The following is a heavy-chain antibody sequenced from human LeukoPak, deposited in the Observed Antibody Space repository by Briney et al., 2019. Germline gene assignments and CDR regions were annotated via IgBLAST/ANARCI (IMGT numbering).Heavy chain of an antibody. CDR3: ATGYSGYVAPHFDY. V-gene: IGHV1-24*01. Sequence: ASVKVSCKVSGYTLTELSMHWVRQAPGKGLEWMGGFDPEDGETIYAQKFQDRVTMTEDTSTDTAYMELSSLRSEDTAVYYCATGYSGYVAPHFDYWGQGTLVTVSS. CDR2: FDPEDGET. D-gene: IGHD5-12*01. J-gene: IGHJ4*02. CDR1: GYTLTELS.